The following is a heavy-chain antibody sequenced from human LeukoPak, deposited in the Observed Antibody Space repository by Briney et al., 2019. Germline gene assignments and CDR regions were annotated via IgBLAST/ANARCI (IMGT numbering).Heavy chain of an antibody. J-gene: IGHJ4*02. CDR2: ISTSSSYI. V-gene: IGHV3-21*01. Sequence: SSISTSSSYIYYADSVKGRFTISRDNAKNSLYLQMNSLRAEDTAVYYCARVSGTFGELYWGQGTLVTVSS. CDR3: ARVSGTFGELY. D-gene: IGHD3-10*01.